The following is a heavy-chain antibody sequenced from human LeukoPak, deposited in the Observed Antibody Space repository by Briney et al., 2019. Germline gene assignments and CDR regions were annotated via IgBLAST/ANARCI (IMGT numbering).Heavy chain of an antibody. D-gene: IGHD6-19*01. J-gene: IGHJ4*02. V-gene: IGHV4-39*07. Sequence: SETLSLTCTVSGGSVSSGSYYWSWIRQPPGKGLEWIGEINHSGSTNYNPSLKSRVTISVDTSKNQFSLKLSSVTAADTAVYYCARGSRKQWRPGDYWGQGTLVTVSS. CDR2: INHSGST. CDR1: GGSVSSGSYY. CDR3: ARGSRKQWRPGDY.